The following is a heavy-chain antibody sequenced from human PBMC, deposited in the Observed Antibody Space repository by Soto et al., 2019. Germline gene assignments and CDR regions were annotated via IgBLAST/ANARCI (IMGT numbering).Heavy chain of an antibody. V-gene: IGHV3-33*01. D-gene: IGHD1-1*01. CDR1: GFTFSSYG. J-gene: IGHJ4*02. Sequence: QVQLVESGGGVVQPGRSLRLSCAASGFTFSSYGMHWVRQAPGKGLEWVAVIWYDGSNKYYADSVKGRFTISRDNSKNTLYLQMNSLRAEDTAVYYCARFRGGRGTEFDYWGQGTLVTVSS. CDR2: IWYDGSNK. CDR3: ARFRGGRGTEFDY.